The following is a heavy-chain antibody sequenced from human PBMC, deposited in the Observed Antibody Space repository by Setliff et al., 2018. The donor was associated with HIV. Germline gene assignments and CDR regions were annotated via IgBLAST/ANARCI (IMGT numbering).Heavy chain of an antibody. CDR1: GYFISNGYY. CDR2: MYYSGNT. D-gene: IGHD3-3*01. CDR3: ARDQSDWFY. V-gene: IGHV4-59*01. Sequence: PSETLSLTCSVSGYFISNGYYWSWIRQPPGKGLEWIGYMYYSGNTNYNPSLKSRVTISVDTSKSQFSLKLTSVTAADTAVYYCARDQSDWFYWGQGTLVTVSS. J-gene: IGHJ4*02.